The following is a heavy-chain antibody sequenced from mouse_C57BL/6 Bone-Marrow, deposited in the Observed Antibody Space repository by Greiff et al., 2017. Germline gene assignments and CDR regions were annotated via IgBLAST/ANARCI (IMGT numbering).Heavy chain of an antibody. Sequence: VQLQQSGAELMKPGASVKLSCKATDYTFTGSWIEWVKQRPGHGLEWIGEILPGRGSTKYNEKFKGKSTFTADTSSNSAYLLLSSLTTEDSAIDYCAFYDDYPWFAYWGQGTLYTVSA. CDR1: DYTFTGSW. J-gene: IGHJ3*01. CDR3: AFYDDYPWFAY. V-gene: IGHV1-9*01. CDR2: ILPGRGST. D-gene: IGHD2-4*01.